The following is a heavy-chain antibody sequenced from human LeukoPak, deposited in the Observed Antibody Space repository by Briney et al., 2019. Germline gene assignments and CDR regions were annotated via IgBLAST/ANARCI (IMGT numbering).Heavy chain of an antibody. J-gene: IGHJ6*03. Sequence: ASVKVSCKASGYTFTSYDINWVRQATGQGLEWMGWINPNSGGTNYAQKFQGRVTMTRDTSISTAYMELSRLRSDDTAVYYCASNFLTREYYYYYYMDVWGKGTTVTISS. V-gene: IGHV1-2*02. CDR3: ASNFLTREYYYYYYMDV. D-gene: IGHD1-14*01. CDR2: INPNSGGT. CDR1: GYTFTSYD.